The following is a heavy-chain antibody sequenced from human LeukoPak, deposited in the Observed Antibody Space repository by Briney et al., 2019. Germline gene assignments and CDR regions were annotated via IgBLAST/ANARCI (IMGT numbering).Heavy chain of an antibody. J-gene: IGHJ4*02. V-gene: IGHV3-72*01. CDR2: TRNKANSYTT. D-gene: IGHD3-3*01. CDR1: GFTFSDHY. Sequence: GGSLRLSCAASGFTFSDHYMDWVRQAPGKGLEWVGRTRNKANSYTTEYAASVKGRFTISRDDSKNSLYLQMNSLKTEDTAVYYCARDAGYDFWSGYYFDYWGQGTLVTVSS. CDR3: ARDAGYDFWSGYYFDY.